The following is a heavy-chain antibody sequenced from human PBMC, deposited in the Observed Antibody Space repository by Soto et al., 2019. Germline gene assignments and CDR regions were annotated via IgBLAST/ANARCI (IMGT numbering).Heavy chain of an antibody. D-gene: IGHD6-19*01. CDR1: GGSISSRSYF. J-gene: IGHJ4*02. V-gene: IGHV4-39*01. CDR2: GSYKVRT. Sequence: QLQLQESGPGLVKPSETLFLTCTVSGGSISSRSYFWGWIRQPPGKGLEWIGSGSYKVRTYYNPSLKSRLTLSVDTSKNQFCLQLSSVTAADTAVYYCARQAVDEGYSSGWYFDAWGQGTMVTVSS. CDR3: ARQAVDEGYSSGWYFDA.